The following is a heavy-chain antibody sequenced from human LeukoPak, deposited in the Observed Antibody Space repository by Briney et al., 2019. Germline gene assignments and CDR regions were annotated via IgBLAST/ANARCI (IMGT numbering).Heavy chain of an antibody. V-gene: IGHV1-24*01. CDR2: FDPEDGET. Sequence: ASVKVSCKASGGTFSSYAISWVRQAPGKGLEWMGGFDPEDGETIYAQKFQGRVTMTEDTSTDTAYMELSSLRSEDTAVYYCATDTSGYYYYGMDVWGQGTTVTVSS. D-gene: IGHD3-10*01. CDR3: ATDTSGYYYYGMDV. CDR1: GGTFSSYA. J-gene: IGHJ6*02.